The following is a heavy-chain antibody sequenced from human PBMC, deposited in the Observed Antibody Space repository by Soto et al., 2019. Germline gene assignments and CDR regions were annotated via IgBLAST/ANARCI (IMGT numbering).Heavy chain of an antibody. CDR1: GFTFSSYW. J-gene: IGHJ4*02. Sequence: GGSLRLSCAASGFTFSSYWMSWVRQAPGKGLEWVANIKQDGSEKYYVDSVKGRFTISRDSAKNSLYLQMNSLRAEDTAVYYCARDHVSGWSNGDYFDYWGQGTLVTVSS. CDR3: ARDHVSGWSNGDYFDY. V-gene: IGHV3-7*01. D-gene: IGHD6-19*01. CDR2: IKQDGSEK.